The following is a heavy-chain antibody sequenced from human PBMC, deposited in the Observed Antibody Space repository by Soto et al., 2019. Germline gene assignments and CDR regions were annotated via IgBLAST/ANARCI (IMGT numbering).Heavy chain of an antibody. CDR2: IKSKTDGGTT. CDR3: TTSFTMVRGVIYYYYMDV. Sequence: GGSLRLSCAASGFTFSNAWMSWVRQAPGKGLEWVGRIKSKTDGGTTDYAEPVKGRLTISRNDSKTTLYLQMNSLKTEDTAVYYCTTSFTMVRGVIYYYYMDVWGKGTTVTVSS. D-gene: IGHD3-10*01. J-gene: IGHJ6*03. V-gene: IGHV3-15*01. CDR1: GFTFSNAW.